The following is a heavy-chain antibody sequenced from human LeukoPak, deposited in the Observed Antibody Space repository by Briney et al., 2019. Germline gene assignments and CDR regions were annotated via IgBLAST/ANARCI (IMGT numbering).Heavy chain of an antibody. CDR1: GYSFTSNW. Sequence: GESLKISCKASGYSFTSNWIGWVRQLPGKGLEWMGIIFPADSGTRYSPSFQGQVSISADKSISTAYLQWSSLKASDTAIYYCARQGPSDYWGQGTLVTVSS. CDR2: IFPADSGT. CDR3: ARQGPSDY. V-gene: IGHV5-51*01. J-gene: IGHJ4*02.